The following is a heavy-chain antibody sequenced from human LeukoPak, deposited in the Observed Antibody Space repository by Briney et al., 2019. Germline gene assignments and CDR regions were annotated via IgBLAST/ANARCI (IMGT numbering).Heavy chain of an antibody. J-gene: IGHJ3*02. Sequence: PSETLSLTCTVSGGSISSSSYYWGWIRQPPGKGLEWIGSIYHSGSTYYNPSLKSRVTISVDTSKNQFSLKLSSVTAADTALYYCARDSVLIAVAVRGAFDIWGQGTMVTVSS. V-gene: IGHV4-39*07. CDR2: IYHSGST. CDR3: ARDSVLIAVAVRGAFDI. D-gene: IGHD6-19*01. CDR1: GGSISSSSYY.